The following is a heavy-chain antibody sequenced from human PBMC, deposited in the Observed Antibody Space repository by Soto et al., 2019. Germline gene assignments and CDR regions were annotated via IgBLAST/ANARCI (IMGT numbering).Heavy chain of an antibody. V-gene: IGHV3-53*05. Sequence: GGSLRLSCAASGFTVSTDWMYWVRQAPGKGLEWVSVIRGGGNTFYADSVEGRFTISRDNSKKQVVLTMTNMDPVDTATYYCVQSRFGVDRLTFYSPHAYSVLDVWGKGPTVPVSS. CDR3: VQSRFGVDRLTFYSPHAYSVLDV. J-gene: IGHJ6*04. CDR1: GFTVSTDW. D-gene: IGHD2-21*02. CDR2: IRGGGNT.